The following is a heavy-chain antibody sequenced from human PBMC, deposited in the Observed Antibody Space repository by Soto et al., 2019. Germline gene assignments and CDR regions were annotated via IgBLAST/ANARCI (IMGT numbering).Heavy chain of an antibody. V-gene: IGHV1-18*01. CDR1: GYTLTTYG. Sequence: ASVKVSCKAAGYTLTTYGVSWVRQAPGQGLEWVGWISAYNDHTNYAQKFQGRVTMTTDTSTSTAYMELSSLRSEDTAVYYCASADPDIVVVPAAIEPLDYWGQGTLVTVSS. CDR2: ISAYNDHT. J-gene: IGHJ4*02. CDR3: ASADPDIVVVPAAIEPLDY. D-gene: IGHD2-2*02.